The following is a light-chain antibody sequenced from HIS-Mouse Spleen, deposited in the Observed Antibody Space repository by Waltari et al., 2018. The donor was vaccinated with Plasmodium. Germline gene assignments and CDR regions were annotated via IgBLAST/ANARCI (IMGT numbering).Light chain of an antibody. Sequence: EIVMTQSPATLSVSPGERATLSCRASQSVSSNLAWYQQKPGQCPRLLIYGAATRATGIPARFSVSGSGTEFTLTISSLQSEDFAVYYCQQYNNWSFTFGPGTKVDIK. CDR1: QSVSSN. V-gene: IGKV3-15*01. J-gene: IGKJ3*01. CDR2: GAA. CDR3: QQYNNWSFT.